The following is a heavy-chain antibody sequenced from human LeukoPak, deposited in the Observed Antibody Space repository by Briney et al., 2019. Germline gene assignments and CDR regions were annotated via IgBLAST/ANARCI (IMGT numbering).Heavy chain of an antibody. Sequence: ASVKVSCKTSGYTFTSYYMHWVRQAPGQGLEWMGIINPSGGSTTYAQNFQGRLTMTSATSTSTVYMELSSLRSGDTAVYYCARSSAYYNEADIWGQGTMVTVSS. CDR1: GYTFTSYY. V-gene: IGHV1-46*01. CDR3: ARSSAYYNEADI. CDR2: INPSGGST. J-gene: IGHJ3*02. D-gene: IGHD3-9*01.